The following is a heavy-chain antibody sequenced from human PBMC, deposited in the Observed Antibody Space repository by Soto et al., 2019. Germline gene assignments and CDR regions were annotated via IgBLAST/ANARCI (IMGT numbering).Heavy chain of an antibody. V-gene: IGHV1-18*04. CDR1: GYTFTSYG. CDR2: ISAYNGNT. CDR3: ARGGNYDFWSGYYKFTDYYYGMDV. D-gene: IGHD3-3*01. Sequence: RASVKVSCKASGYTFTSYGISWVRQAPGQGLEWMGWISAYNGNTNYAQKLQGRVTMTTDTSTSTAYMELRSLRSDDTAVYYCARGGNYDFWSGYYKFTDYYYGMDVWGHGTTVTVS. J-gene: IGHJ6*02.